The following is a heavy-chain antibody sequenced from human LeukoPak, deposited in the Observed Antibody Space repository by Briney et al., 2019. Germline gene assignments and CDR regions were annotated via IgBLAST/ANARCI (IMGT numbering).Heavy chain of an antibody. CDR1: GFTLYISA. CDR3: GPDSGTPQGFHY. D-gene: IGHD3-10*01. CDR2: VRNNGGST. J-gene: IGHJ4*02. V-gene: IGHV3-64D*06. Sequence: RTGGSLRLSCSASGFTLYISAMYWVRQAPRKRLQYVSGVRNNGGSTYYADSVKARFTISIDNAKNTLYLQMSSLRAADTAVYYCGPDSGTPQGFHYWGQGTLVTVSS.